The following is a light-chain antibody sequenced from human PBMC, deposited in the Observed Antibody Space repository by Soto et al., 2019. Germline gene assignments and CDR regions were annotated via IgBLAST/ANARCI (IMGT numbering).Light chain of an antibody. J-gene: IGLJ1*01. CDR2: ENN. CDR3: GTWDSSLSAGRV. Sequence: QSVLPQPPSVSAAPGQKVTISCSGSSSNIGNNYVSWYQQLLGTAPKLLIYENNKRPSGIPDRFSGSKSGTSATLGITGLQTGDEADYYCGTWDSSLSAGRVFGTGTKVTVL. CDR1: SSNIGNNY. V-gene: IGLV1-51*02.